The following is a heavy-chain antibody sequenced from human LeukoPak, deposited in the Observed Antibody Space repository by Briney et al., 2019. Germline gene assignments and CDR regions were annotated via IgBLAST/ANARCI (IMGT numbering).Heavy chain of an antibody. D-gene: IGHD3-16*01. Sequence: PSETLSLTCTVSGGSISNYYWSWIRQPPGKGLEWIGYIYYSGSTNYNPSLKSRVTISVDMSKNQFSLKLTSVTAADAAVYYCARHDTQFGLAYWGQGTLVTVSS. CDR3: ARHDTQFGLAY. V-gene: IGHV4-59*08. CDR2: IYYSGST. CDR1: GGSISNYY. J-gene: IGHJ4*02.